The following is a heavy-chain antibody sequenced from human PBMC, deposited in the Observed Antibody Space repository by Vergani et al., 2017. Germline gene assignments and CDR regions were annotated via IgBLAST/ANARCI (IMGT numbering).Heavy chain of an antibody. D-gene: IGHD5-18*01. CDR2: IYYSGST. Sequence: QVQLQESGPGLVKPSETLSLPCTVSGGSISSYYWSWIRQPPGKGLGWIGYIYYSGSTNYNPSLKSRVTISVDTSKNQFSLKLSSVTAADTAVYYCARRSYGVDYWGQGTLVTVSS. V-gene: IGHV4-59*01. CDR1: GGSISSYY. CDR3: ARRSYGVDY. J-gene: IGHJ4*02.